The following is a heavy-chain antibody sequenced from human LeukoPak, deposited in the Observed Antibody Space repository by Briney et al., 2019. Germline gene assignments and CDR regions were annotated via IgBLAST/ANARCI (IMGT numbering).Heavy chain of an antibody. CDR1: GFTFKTYG. V-gene: IGHV3-30*18. Sequence: GGSLRLSCAAYGFTFKTYGMQWVRQAPGKGLEWGAVISYDGSNKYYADSVKGRFTISRDNSKNTLYLQMNSLRAEDTAVYYCAKAFYSSSWDYYYYNYMDVWGKGPTVTVPS. CDR3: AKAFYSSSWDYYYYNYMDV. J-gene: IGHJ6*03. CDR2: ISYDGSNK. D-gene: IGHD6-13*01.